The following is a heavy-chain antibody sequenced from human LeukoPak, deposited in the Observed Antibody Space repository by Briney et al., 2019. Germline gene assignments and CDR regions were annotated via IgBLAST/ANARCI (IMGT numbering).Heavy chain of an antibody. CDR3: ASFGMAAAGTDY. CDR1: GGSFSGYY. J-gene: IGHJ4*02. V-gene: IGHV4-34*01. CDR2: INHSGST. Sequence: SSETLSLTCAVYGGSFSGYYWSWIRQPPGKGLEWIGEINHSGSTNYNPSLKSRVTISVDTSKNQFSLKLSSVTAADTAVYYCASFGMAAAGTDYWGQGTLVTVSS. D-gene: IGHD6-13*01.